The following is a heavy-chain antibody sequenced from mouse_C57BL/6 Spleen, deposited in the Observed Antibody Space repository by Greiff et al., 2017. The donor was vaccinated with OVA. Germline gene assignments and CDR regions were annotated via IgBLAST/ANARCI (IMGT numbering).Heavy chain of an antibody. CDR1: GFTFSDYY. Sequence: EVHLVESEGGLVQPGSSMKLSCTASGFTFSDYYMAWVRQVPEKGLEWVANINYDGSSTYYLDSLKSRFIISRDNAKNILYLQMSSLKSEDTATYDCARFRGYYPYWYFDVWGTGTTVTVSS. D-gene: IGHD2-3*01. J-gene: IGHJ1*03. CDR3: ARFRGYYPYWYFDV. V-gene: IGHV5-16*01. CDR2: INYDGSST.